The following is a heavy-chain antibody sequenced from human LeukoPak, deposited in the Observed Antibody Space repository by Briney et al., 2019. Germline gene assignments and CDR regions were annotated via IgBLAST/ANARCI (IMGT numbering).Heavy chain of an antibody. CDR3: ASQMTTVTTWGFDP. Sequence: ASVKVSCKASGCTFTSYYMHWVRQAPGQGLEWMGIINPSGGSTSYAQKFQGRVTMTRDTSTSTVYMELSSLRSEDTAVCYCASQMTTVTTWGFDPWGQGTLVTVSS. J-gene: IGHJ5*02. V-gene: IGHV1-46*03. D-gene: IGHD4-17*01. CDR2: INPSGGST. CDR1: GCTFTSYY.